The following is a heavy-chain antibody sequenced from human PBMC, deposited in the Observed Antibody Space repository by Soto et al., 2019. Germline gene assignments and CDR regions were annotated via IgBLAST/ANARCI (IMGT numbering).Heavy chain of an antibody. CDR1: GYTFTSYD. CDR2: MNPNSGNT. V-gene: IGHV1-8*01. CDR3: ARLKFPGITGTTTFDY. D-gene: IGHD1-20*01. Sequence: QVQLVQSGVEVKKPGASVKVSCKASGYTFTSYDINWVRQATGQGLEWMGWMNPNSGNTGYAQKFQGRVTMTRNTSISTAYMELSSLRSEDTAVYYCARLKFPGITGTTTFDYWGQVTLVTVSS. J-gene: IGHJ4*02.